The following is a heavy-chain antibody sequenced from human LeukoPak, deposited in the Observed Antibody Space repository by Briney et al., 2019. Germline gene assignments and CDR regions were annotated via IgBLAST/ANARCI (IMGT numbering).Heavy chain of an antibody. CDR2: INPNSGGT. D-gene: IGHD3-10*01. J-gene: IGHJ3*02. V-gene: IGHV1-2*02. CDR1: GYTFTGYY. CDR3: AREGPYYGSGSDDAFDI. Sequence: GASVKVSCKASGYTFTGYYMHWVRQAPGQGLEWMGWINPNSGGTNYAQKFQGRVTMTRDTSISTAYMELSRLRSDDTAVYYCAREGPYYGSGSDDAFDIWGQGTMVTVSS.